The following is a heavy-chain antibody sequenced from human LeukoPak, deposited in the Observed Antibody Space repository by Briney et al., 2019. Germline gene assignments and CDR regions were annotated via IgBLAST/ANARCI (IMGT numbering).Heavy chain of an antibody. CDR2: ISYDGGNK. CDR3: GGGWYFFDY. Sequence: GRSLRLSCAASGFSFSSYGMHWVRQAPGKGLEWVAVISYDGGNKYYAESVKGRFTISRDNSKNTLYLQTNSLRAEDTAIYYCGGGWYFFDYWGQGTLVTVSS. V-gene: IGHV3-30*03. D-gene: IGHD6-19*01. CDR1: GFSFSSYG. J-gene: IGHJ4*02.